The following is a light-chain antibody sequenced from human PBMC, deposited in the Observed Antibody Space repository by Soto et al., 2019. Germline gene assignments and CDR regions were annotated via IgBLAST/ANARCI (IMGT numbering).Light chain of an antibody. CDR3: QHYGSSPWT. CDR2: GAS. V-gene: IGKV3-20*01. Sequence: EIVLTQSPGTLSLSPGERATLSCRASQSVGGNYLAWFQQKPGHAPRLLVYGASNRAAGIPDRFSGGGSGTDFTLTISRLEPEDFAVYYCQHYGSSPWTFGQGTEVEVK. CDR1: QSVGGNY. J-gene: IGKJ1*01.